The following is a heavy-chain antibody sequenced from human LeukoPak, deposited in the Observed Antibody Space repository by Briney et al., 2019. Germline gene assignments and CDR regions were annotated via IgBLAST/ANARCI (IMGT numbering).Heavy chain of an antibody. Sequence: GASVKVSCKASGYSFINYGMSWVGQAPGQGLEWMGWISGYNANRDYAQKFQDRVTMTIDTSATTAYMELRSLRSDDTALYYCARDLTTYGQRNYFDYWGQGTLVTVSS. CDR1: GYSFINYG. CDR3: ARDLTTYGQRNYFDY. V-gene: IGHV1-18*01. D-gene: IGHD3-10*01. CDR2: ISGYNANR. J-gene: IGHJ4*02.